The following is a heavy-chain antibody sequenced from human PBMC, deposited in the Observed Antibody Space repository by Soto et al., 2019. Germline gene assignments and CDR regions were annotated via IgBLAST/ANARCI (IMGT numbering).Heavy chain of an antibody. Sequence: VASGKVSCKASGYTFTSYGISWVRKAPGQGLEWMGRIIPFIGKANYAQKFQGRVPITPDESKSTAYMELTSLRSEDTAVYYCARVVMTTVPASYYYGMDVWGQGTTVTVSS. D-gene: IGHD4-4*01. V-gene: IGHV1-69*11. CDR2: IIPFIGKA. CDR3: ARVVMTTVPASYYYGMDV. CDR1: GYTFTSYG. J-gene: IGHJ6*02.